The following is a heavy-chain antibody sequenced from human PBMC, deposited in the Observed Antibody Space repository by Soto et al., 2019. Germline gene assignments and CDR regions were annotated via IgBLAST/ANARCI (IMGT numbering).Heavy chain of an antibody. V-gene: IGHV1-46*01. Sequence: ASVKVSCKAFGYSFTDYFVHWVRQAPGQGPGWMGIINPDGGTTGYAQKFQGRVTLTSDTSTNTLYMELRSLTSDDTAVYYCASLIGVDVLRDYWGQGTRVTVSS. CDR1: GYSFTDYF. CDR2: INPDGGTT. J-gene: IGHJ4*02. CDR3: ASLIGVDVLRDY. D-gene: IGHD2-21*01.